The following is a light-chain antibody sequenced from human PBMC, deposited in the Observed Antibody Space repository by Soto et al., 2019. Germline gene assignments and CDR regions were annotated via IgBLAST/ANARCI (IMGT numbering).Light chain of an antibody. CDR3: QQYDSYLS. J-gene: IGKJ3*01. CDR2: KAS. V-gene: IGKV1-5*03. Sequence: DIQMTQSPSTLSASVGDTVTITCRASQSISSWLAWYQQKPGKAPKLLIYKASSLQSGVPSRFSGSGSGTEFTLTINSLQPDDFATYYCQQYDSYLSFGPGTKVDIK. CDR1: QSISSW.